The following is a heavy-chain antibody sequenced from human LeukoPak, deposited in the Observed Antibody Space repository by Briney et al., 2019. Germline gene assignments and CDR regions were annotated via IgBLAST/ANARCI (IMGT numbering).Heavy chain of an antibody. J-gene: IGHJ6*02. V-gene: IGHV3-66*01. CDR3: ASGTTLSRYYYYGMDV. CDR1: GFTVSSNY. Sequence: GGSLRLSCSASGFTVSSNYMSWVRQAPGKGLEWVSVIYSGSSTYYADSVKGRFTISRDNSKNTLYLQMNSLRAEDTAVYYCASGTTLSRYYYYGMDVWGQGTTVTVSS. D-gene: IGHD1-1*01. CDR2: IYSGSST.